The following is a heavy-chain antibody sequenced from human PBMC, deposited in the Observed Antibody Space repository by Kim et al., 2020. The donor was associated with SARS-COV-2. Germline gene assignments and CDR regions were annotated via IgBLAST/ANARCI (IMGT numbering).Heavy chain of an antibody. Sequence: GGSLRLSCAASGFTFSSYGMHWVRQAPGKGLEWVAVIWYDGSNKYYADSVKGRFTISRDNSKNTLYLQMNSLRAEDTAVYYCAREGGLVIPYYGMDVWGQGTTVTVSS. J-gene: IGHJ6*02. CDR2: IWYDGSNK. V-gene: IGHV3-33*01. CDR1: GFTFSSYG. CDR3: AREGGLVIPYYGMDV. D-gene: IGHD3-9*01.